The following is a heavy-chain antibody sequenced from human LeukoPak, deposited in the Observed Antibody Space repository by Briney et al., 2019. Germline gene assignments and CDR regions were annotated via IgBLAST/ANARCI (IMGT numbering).Heavy chain of an antibody. CDR3: ARDMSGRRLDY. CDR1: GFTFKNHD. CDR2: IWYDGSNQ. J-gene: IGHJ4*02. D-gene: IGHD3-10*02. Sequence: GRSLGLSCAASGFTFKNHDMHWVRQAPGKGLEWVAVIWYDGSNQYYADSVKGRLTISRDNSKNMLYLQMDSLRAEDTAMYYCARDMSGRRLDYSGPGTLVTASS. V-gene: IGHV3-33*01.